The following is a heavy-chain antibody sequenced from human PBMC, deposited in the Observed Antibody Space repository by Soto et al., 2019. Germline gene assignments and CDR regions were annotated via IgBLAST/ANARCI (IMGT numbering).Heavy chain of an antibody. CDR1: GFTFSIYA. CDR3: SNGGRGSSGLDFDY. V-gene: IGHV3-23*01. J-gene: IGHJ4*02. D-gene: IGHD6-6*01. Sequence: EVQLLESGGGLVQPGGSLRLSCAASGFTFSIYAMSWVRQAPGKGLEWVSTISGSGGDIYYADSVKGRFIISRDNPKYTLSLQMDSVRDEDTAVYYCSNGGRGSSGLDFDYWGQGTLVTVSS. CDR2: ISGSGGDI.